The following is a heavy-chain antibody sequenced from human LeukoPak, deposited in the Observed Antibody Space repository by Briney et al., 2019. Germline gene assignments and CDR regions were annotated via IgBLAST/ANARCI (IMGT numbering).Heavy chain of an antibody. V-gene: IGHV3-48*03. CDR1: GFTFSSYE. CDR3: AELGITMIGGV. D-gene: IGHD3-10*02. Sequence: PGGSLRLSCAASGFTFSSYEMRSGPQTPQERLERGSYISGRGSTIYYADSVKGRFTISRDNAKNSLYLQMNSLRAEDTAVYYCAELGITMIGGVWGKGTTGTI. J-gene: IGHJ6*03. CDR2: ISGRGSTI.